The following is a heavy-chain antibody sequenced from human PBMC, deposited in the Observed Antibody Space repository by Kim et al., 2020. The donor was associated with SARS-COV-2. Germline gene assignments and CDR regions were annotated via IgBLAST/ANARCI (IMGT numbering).Heavy chain of an antibody. Sequence: GGSLRLSCVASEFSFRSKWMHWVRQAPGKGLMWVSRISGDGRTTTYADSVKGRFTISRDNSKNVLYLDMKNLGADDSAVYYCRGHDERKWTIDYWGQGTL. CDR3: RGHDERKWTIDY. D-gene: IGHD5-12*01. CDR1: EFSFRSKW. V-gene: IGHV3-74*01. CDR2: ISGDGRTT. J-gene: IGHJ4*02.